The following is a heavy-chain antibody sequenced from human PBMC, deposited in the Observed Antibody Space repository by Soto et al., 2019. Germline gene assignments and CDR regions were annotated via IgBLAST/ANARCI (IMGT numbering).Heavy chain of an antibody. Sequence: PSETLSLTCAVSGASISNTDWGWIRQPPGKGLEWIGSIYYSGSTYYNPSLKSRVTISVDTSKNQFSLKLSSVTAADTAVYYCASGWLQLYYFDYWGQGTLVTVSS. CDR3: ASGWLQLYYFDY. CDR2: IYYSGST. V-gene: IGHV4-39*01. J-gene: IGHJ4*02. CDR1: GASISNTD. D-gene: IGHD5-12*01.